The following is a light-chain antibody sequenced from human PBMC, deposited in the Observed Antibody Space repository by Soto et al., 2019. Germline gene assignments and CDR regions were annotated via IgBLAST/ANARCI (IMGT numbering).Light chain of an antibody. J-gene: IGKJ2*01. CDR1: QSVSNN. CDR3: QQYNDWTYT. Sequence: EIVMTQSPATLSVSPGDRATLSCRASQSVSNNLAWYQQKPGQAPRLLIYGASTRATGIPARFSDSGSGTEFTLTISSLQSEDFAGYYCQQYNDWTYTFGQGTKLEIK. CDR2: GAS. V-gene: IGKV3-15*01.